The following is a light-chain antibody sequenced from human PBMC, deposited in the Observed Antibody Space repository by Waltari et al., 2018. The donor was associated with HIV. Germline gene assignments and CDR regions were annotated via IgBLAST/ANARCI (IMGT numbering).Light chain of an antibody. CDR3: SSYTTGSTLV. CDR2: DVS. V-gene: IGLV2-14*01. Sequence: QSALTQPASVSGSPGQSITISCTGTSSDVGGYDHVSWYQQDPGKAPKGIIYDVSKRPSGVSNRFSGSKSGNTASLTISGLQAEDEADYYCSSYTTGSTLVFGGGTTVTVL. J-gene: IGLJ3*02. CDR1: SSDVGGYDH.